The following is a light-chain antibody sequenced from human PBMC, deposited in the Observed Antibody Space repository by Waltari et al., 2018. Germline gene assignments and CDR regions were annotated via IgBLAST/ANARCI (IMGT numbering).Light chain of an antibody. Sequence: QSVLTQPPSASGTPGQRVTISCSGSSSNLGSNYVYWYQQLPGTAPKLLIYRNNQRPSGVPDRFSGAKSGTSASLAISGLRSEDEADYYWAAWDDSLSGWVFGGGTKLTVL. J-gene: IGLJ3*02. CDR2: RNN. CDR3: AAWDDSLSGWV. CDR1: SSNLGSNY. V-gene: IGLV1-47*01.